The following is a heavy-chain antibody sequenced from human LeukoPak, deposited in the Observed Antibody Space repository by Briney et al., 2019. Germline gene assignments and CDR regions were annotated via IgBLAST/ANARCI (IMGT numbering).Heavy chain of an antibody. Sequence: GGSLRLSCAASGFTFSDYYMSWIRQAPGKCLEWVSGISWNSGSIGYADSVKGRFTISRDNAKNSLYLQMNSLRAEDTALYYCAKELRGHEDQLVIRADAFDIWGQGTMVTVSS. CDR1: GFTFSDYY. D-gene: IGHD3-9*01. CDR3: AKELRGHEDQLVIRADAFDI. V-gene: IGHV3-9*01. CDR2: ISWNSGSI. J-gene: IGHJ3*02.